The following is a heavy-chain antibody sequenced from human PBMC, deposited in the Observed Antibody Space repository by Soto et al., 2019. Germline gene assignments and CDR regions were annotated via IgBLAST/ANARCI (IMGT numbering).Heavy chain of an antibody. V-gene: IGHV3-33*01. CDR2: IWYDGSNK. J-gene: IGHJ6*02. CDR3: ARDRVRQLVHHYYGMDV. D-gene: IGHD6-13*01. CDR1: GFTFSSYG. Sequence: QVQLVESGGGVVQPGRSLRLSCAASGFTFSSYGMHWVRQAPGKGLEWVAVIWYDGSNKYYADSVKGRFTISRDNSKNTLYLQRNSLRAEDTAVYYCARDRVRQLVHHYYGMDVWGQGTTVTVSS.